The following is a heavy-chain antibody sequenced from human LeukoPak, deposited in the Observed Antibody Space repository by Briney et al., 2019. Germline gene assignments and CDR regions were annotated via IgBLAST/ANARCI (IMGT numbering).Heavy chain of an antibody. J-gene: IGHJ4*02. CDR1: GYTFTSYY. D-gene: IGHD1-26*01. V-gene: IGHV1-46*01. CDR2: INPSGGST. CDR3: ARDPRYSGSYYGRYFDY. Sequence: GASVKVSCKASGYTFTSYYMHWVRQAPGQGLEWMGIINPSGGSTSYAQKFQGRVTMTRDTSTSTVYMELSSLRSEDTAVHYCARDPRYSGSYYGRYFDYWGQGTLVTVSS.